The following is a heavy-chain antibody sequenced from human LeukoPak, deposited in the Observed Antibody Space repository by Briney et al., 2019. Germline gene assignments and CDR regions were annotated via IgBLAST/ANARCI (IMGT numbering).Heavy chain of an antibody. V-gene: IGHV4-59*01. CDR1: GGSISSYY. J-gene: IGHJ4*02. D-gene: IGHD3-22*01. CDR2: IYYSGST. CDR3: ARVGDSSGYYPFDY. Sequence: SETLSLTCTVSGGSISSYYWSWIRQPPGMGLEWIGYIYYSGSTNYNPSLKSRVTISVDTSKNQFSLKLSSVTAADTAVYYCARVGDSSGYYPFDYWGQGTLVTVSS.